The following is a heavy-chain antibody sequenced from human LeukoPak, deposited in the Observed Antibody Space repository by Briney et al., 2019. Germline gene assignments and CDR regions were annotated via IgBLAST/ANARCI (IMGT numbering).Heavy chain of an antibody. CDR1: GFTFSSYS. D-gene: IGHD1-26*01. CDR2: IKQDGSEK. J-gene: IGHJ4*02. V-gene: IGHV3-7*01. Sequence: GGSLRLSCEASGFTFSSYSMNWVRQAPGKGLEWVANIKQDGSEKYYVDSVKGRFTISRDNAKNSLYLQMNSLRAEDTAVYYCARHQWELLIHYWGQGTLVTVSS. CDR3: ARHQWELLIHY.